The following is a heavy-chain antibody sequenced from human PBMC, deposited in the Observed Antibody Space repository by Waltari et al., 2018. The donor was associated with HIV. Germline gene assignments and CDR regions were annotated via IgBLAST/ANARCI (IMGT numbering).Heavy chain of an antibody. D-gene: IGHD2-15*01. J-gene: IGHJ4*02. Sequence: EVQLLESGGGLVQPGGSMRLSCAASGLPFSSYAMSWVRQAPGKGLEWVSAISGSGGSTYYADSVKGRFTISRDNSKNTLYLQMNSLRAEDTAVYYCANAFYCSGGSCYRVYWGQGTLVTVSS. V-gene: IGHV3-23*01. CDR3: ANAFYCSGGSCYRVY. CDR1: GLPFSSYA. CDR2: ISGSGGST.